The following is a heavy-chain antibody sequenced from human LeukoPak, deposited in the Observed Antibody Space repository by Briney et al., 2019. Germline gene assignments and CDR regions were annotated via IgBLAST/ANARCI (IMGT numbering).Heavy chain of an antibody. D-gene: IGHD3-22*01. J-gene: IGHJ3*02. Sequence: GRSLRLSCAASGFTFDDYAMHWVRHAPGKGLEGVSGITWNSCSIGYADSVKGRFTISRDNAKNSLYLQMNSLRAEDTALYYCTKAVGPDSYYYDSSAGDAFDIWGQGTMVTVSS. CDR2: ITWNSCSI. V-gene: IGHV3-9*01. CDR3: TKAVGPDSYYYDSSAGDAFDI. CDR1: GFTFDDYA.